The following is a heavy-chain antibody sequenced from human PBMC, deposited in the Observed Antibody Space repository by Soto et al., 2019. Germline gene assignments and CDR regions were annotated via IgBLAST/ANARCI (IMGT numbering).Heavy chain of an antibody. D-gene: IGHD3-3*01. CDR2: IYYTGST. CDR1: GGSISSSPYY. V-gene: IGHV4-39*01. J-gene: IGHJ3*02. Sequence: QLQLQESGPGLVKPSETLSLTCAVSGGSISSSPYYWGWIRQPPGKGLEWIGSIYYTGSTYYNPSLKSRVTISVDTSKNQISLNLSSVTAADTAVYYCARPAYYDGAFDIWGQGTMVTVSS. CDR3: ARPAYYDGAFDI.